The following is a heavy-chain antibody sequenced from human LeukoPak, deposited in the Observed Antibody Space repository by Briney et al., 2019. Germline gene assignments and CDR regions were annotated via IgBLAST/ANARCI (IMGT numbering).Heavy chain of an antibody. D-gene: IGHD3-3*01. V-gene: IGHV4-59*01. CDR2: IYYSGST. CDR3: ASQSVDFWSGLFDY. Sequence: PSETLSLTCTVSGGSISSYYWSWIRQPPGKGLEWIGYIYYSGSTNYNPSLKSRVTISVDTSKNQFSLKLSSATAADTAVYYCASQSVDFWSGLFDYWGQGTLVTVSS. J-gene: IGHJ4*02. CDR1: GGSISSYY.